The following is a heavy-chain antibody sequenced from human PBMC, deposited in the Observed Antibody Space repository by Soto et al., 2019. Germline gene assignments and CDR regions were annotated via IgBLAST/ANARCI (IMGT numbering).Heavy chain of an antibody. CDR3: AKAFSEISDYFDY. Sequence: EVQLLEPGGDLVQPGGSLRLSCAASGFTFSSYAMSWVRQAPGKGLEWVSTLSGSGGVTYYADSVKGRFTISRDNSKNTLYLQMNSLRAEDTAIYYCAKAFSEISDYFDYWGQGTLVTVSS. CDR1: GFTFSSYA. J-gene: IGHJ4*02. CDR2: LSGSGGVT. D-gene: IGHD3-10*01. V-gene: IGHV3-23*01.